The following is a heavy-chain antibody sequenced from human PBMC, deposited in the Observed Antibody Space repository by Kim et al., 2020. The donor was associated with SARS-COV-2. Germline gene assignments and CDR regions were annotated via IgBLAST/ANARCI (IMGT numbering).Heavy chain of an antibody. CDR2: INHGEST. Sequence: SETLSLTCAIYGGSFGIYYWSLIRQSPGKGLEWIGEINHGESTNYNPSLKSRVTISVDTSKNQFSLKLTSVTAADTAMYYCARSDWSYWYFDLWGRGTLVTVSS. D-gene: IGHD3-9*01. CDR3: ARSDWSYWYFDL. V-gene: IGHV4-34*01. J-gene: IGHJ2*01. CDR1: GGSFGIYY.